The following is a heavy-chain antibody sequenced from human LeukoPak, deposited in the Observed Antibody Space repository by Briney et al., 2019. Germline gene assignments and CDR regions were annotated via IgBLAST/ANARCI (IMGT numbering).Heavy chain of an antibody. V-gene: IGHV3-64*01. CDR2: ISSNGGST. D-gene: IGHD3-16*01. J-gene: IGHJ6*03. CDR3: ARVRGDYVWGSYYYYYYMDV. CDR1: GFTFSNYW. Sequence: AGGSLRLSCAAPGFTFSNYWMTWVRQAPGKGLEYVSAISSNGGSTYYANSVKGRFTISRDNSKNTLYLQMGSLRAEDMAVYYCARVRGDYVWGSYYYYYYMDVWGKGTTVTISS.